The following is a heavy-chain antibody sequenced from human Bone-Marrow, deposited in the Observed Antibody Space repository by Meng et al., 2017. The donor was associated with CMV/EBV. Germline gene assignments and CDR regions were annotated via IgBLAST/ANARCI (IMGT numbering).Heavy chain of an antibody. CDR1: GYSISSGYY. D-gene: IGHD6-6*01. CDR2: INHSGST. J-gene: IGHJ6*02. Sequence: GSLRLSCTVSGYSISSGYYWGWIRQPPGKGLEWIGEINHSGSTNYNPSLKSRVTISVDTSKNQFSLKLSSVTAADTAVYYCATLRYSSSFHYYYGMDVWGQGTTVTVSS. CDR3: ATLRYSSSFHYYYGMDV. V-gene: IGHV4-38-2*02.